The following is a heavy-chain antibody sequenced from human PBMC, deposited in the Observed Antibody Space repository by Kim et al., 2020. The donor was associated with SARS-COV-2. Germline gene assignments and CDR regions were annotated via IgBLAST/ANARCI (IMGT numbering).Heavy chain of an antibody. D-gene: IGHD3-3*01. CDR1: GGSISSGGYY. V-gene: IGHV4-31*03. J-gene: IGHJ3*02. Sequence: SETLSLTCTVSGGSISSGGYYWSWIRQHPGKGLEWIGYIYYSGSTYYNPSLKSRVTISVATSKNQFSLKLSSVTAADTAVYYCARVARITIFGVVNSAFDIWGQGTMVTGSS. CDR3: ARVARITIFGVVNSAFDI. CDR2: IYYSGST.